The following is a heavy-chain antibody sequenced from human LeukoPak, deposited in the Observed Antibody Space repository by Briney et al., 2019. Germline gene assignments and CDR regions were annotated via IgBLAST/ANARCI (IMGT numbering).Heavy chain of an antibody. CDR3: ARGGFGYSYGPYYFDY. V-gene: IGHV4-34*01. D-gene: IGHD5-18*01. J-gene: IGHJ4*02. CDR1: GGSFSGYY. CDR2: INHSGST. Sequence: SETLSLTCAVYGGSFSGYYWSWIRQPPGKGLEWIGEINHSGSTNYSPSLESRVTISVDTSKNQFSLKLSSVTAADTAVYYCARGGFGYSYGPYYFDYWGQGTLVTVSS.